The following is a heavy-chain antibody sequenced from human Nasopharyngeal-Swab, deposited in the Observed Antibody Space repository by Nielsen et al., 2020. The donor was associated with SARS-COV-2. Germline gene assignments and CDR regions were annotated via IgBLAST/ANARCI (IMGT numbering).Heavy chain of an antibody. J-gene: IGHJ4*02. Sequence: ASVKVSCKASGYTFTDYYMHWVRQAPGQGLEWMGRINPNSGDTDYTQKFPGRVTVTRDTSINTVYMELSSLRSDDTAVYYCARDDGDVPGITGSGPPGGYWGQGTLVTVSS. CDR1: GYTFTDYY. CDR2: INPNSGDT. CDR3: ARDDGDVPGITGSGPPGGY. V-gene: IGHV1-2*06. D-gene: IGHD6-13*01.